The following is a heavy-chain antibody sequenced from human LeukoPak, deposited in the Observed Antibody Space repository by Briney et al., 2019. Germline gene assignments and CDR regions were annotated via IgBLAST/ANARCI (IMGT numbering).Heavy chain of an antibody. D-gene: IGHD3-16*02. Sequence: GGSLRLSCAASGFTFSNAWMSWVRQAPGKGLEWVSVIYSGGSTYYADSVKGRFTISRDNSKNTLYLQMNSLRPEDTAVYYCAKDWSYHYTVDYWGQGTLVTVSS. CDR3: AKDWSYHYTVDY. CDR2: IYSGGST. CDR1: GFTFSNAW. V-gene: IGHV3-66*01. J-gene: IGHJ4*02.